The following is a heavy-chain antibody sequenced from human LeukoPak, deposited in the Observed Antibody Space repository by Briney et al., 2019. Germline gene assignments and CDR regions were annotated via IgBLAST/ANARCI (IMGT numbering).Heavy chain of an antibody. CDR2: ISSSSSYI. CDR3: ARDMGESSSWYWGNWFDP. V-gene: IGHV3-21*01. Sequence: PGGSLRLSCAASGFTFSSYSMNWVRQAPGKGLEWVSSISSSSSYIYYADSVKGRFTISRDNAKNSLYLQMNSLRAEDTAVYYCARDMGESSSWYWGNWFDPWGQGTLVTVSS. J-gene: IGHJ5*02. CDR1: GFTFSSYS. D-gene: IGHD6-13*01.